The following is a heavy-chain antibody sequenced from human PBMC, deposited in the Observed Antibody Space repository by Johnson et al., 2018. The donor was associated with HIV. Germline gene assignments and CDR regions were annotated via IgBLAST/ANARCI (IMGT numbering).Heavy chain of an antibody. CDR2: NSWNSGSI. CDR3: ARGELEPDVFDI. J-gene: IGHJ3*02. CDR1: GFIFDNYG. V-gene: IGHV3-9*01. D-gene: IGHD1-1*01. Sequence: VQLVESGGGLVQPGRSLRLSCAASGFIFDNYGMNRVRQAPGKGQEWVSGNSWNSGSIGYADSVKGRFTISRDNSKNTLYLQMNSLRAEDTAVYYCARGELEPDVFDIWGQGTMVTVSS.